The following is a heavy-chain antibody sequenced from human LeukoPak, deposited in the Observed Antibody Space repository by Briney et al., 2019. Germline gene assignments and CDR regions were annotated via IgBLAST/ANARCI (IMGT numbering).Heavy chain of an antibody. V-gene: IGHV3-48*01. J-gene: IGHJ4*02. CDR3: ARGGAARPDY. D-gene: IGHD6-6*01. Sequence: DSVKVRFTISRDNAKNSLYLQMNTLRAEDTAVYYCARGGAARPDYWGQGTLVTVSS.